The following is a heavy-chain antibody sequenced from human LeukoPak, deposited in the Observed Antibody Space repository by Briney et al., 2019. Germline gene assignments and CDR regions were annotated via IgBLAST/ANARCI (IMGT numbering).Heavy chain of an antibody. CDR2: IIPIFGTA. CDR3: ARMSGYSYGYRDY. J-gene: IGHJ4*02. V-gene: IGHV1-69*05. D-gene: IGHD5-18*01. Sequence: ASVKVSCKASGGTFSSYAISWVRQAPGQGLEWMGGIIPIFGTANYAQKFQGRVTMTRDMSTSTVYMELSSLRSEDTAVYYCARMSGYSYGYRDYWGQGTLVTVSS. CDR1: GGTFSSYA.